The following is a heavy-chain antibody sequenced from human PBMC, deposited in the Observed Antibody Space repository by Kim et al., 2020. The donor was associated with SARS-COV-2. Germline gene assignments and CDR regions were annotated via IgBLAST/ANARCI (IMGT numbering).Heavy chain of an antibody. Sequence: GESLKISCTGSGYSFPSYWINWVRQMPGKGLEWMGRIDPSDSHINYSPSFQGHVTISADKSISTAYLQWSSLKASDTAMYYCARAGVMDVWGQGTTVTVSS. J-gene: IGHJ6*01. CDR3: ARAGVMDV. CDR1: GYSFPSYW. V-gene: IGHV5-10-1*01. CDR2: IDPSDSHI. D-gene: IGHD3-3*01.